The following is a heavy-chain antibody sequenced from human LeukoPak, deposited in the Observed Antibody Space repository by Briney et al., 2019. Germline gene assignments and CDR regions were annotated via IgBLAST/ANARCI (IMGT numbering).Heavy chain of an antibody. J-gene: IGHJ4*02. CDR2: ISYDGSNK. Sequence: GRSLRLSCAASGFTFSSYGMHWVRQAPGKGLEWVAAISYDGSNKYYADSVKGRFTISRDNSKNTLYLQMNSLRAEDTAVYYCATSVGYDSSGSPYFDYWGQGTLVTVSS. CDR1: GFTFSSYG. D-gene: IGHD3-22*01. V-gene: IGHV3-30*03. CDR3: ATSVGYDSSGSPYFDY.